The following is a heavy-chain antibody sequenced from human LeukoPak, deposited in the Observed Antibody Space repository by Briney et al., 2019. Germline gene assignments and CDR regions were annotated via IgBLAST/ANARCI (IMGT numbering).Heavy chain of an antibody. J-gene: IGHJ4*02. CDR1: GFTFSSYG. Sequence: PGGSLRLSCAASGFTFSSYGMHWVRQAPGKGLEWVAVISYDGSNKYYADSVKGRFTISRDNAKNSLYLQMNSLRAEDTALYYCAKDGARDVDPGENFDYWGQGTLVTVSS. D-gene: IGHD7-27*01. CDR3: AKDGARDVDPGENFDY. V-gene: IGHV3-30*18. CDR2: ISYDGSNK.